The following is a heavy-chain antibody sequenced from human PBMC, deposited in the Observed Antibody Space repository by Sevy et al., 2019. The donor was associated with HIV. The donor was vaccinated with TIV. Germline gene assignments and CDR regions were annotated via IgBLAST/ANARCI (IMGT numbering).Heavy chain of an antibody. V-gene: IGHV1-24*01. CDR1: GYTLTELS. D-gene: IGHD3-22*01. CDR3: ATTKDYYDSSGCPFDY. CDR2: FDPEDGET. J-gene: IGHJ4*02. Sequence: ASVTVSCKVSGYTLTELSMHWVRQAPGKGLAWMGSFDPEDGETIYAQKFQGRVTMTEDTSADTAYMELSSLRSEDTAVYFCATTKDYYDSSGCPFDYWGQGTLVTVSS.